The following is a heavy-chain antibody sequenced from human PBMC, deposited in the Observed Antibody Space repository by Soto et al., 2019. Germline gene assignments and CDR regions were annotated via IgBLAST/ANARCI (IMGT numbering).Heavy chain of an antibody. V-gene: IGHV3-23*01. D-gene: IGHD6-13*01. Sequence: EVQLLESGGGSVQPGGSLRLSCAASGFTFSRYGMSWVRQAPGKGLEWVSGISTSGDSTYYADSVKGRFTISRDNSKNTLFLQISSLRADDTAVYYCAKDLIGRTWGEQQSSQAFDIWGQGTMVTVSS. CDR3: AKDLIGRTWGEQQSSQAFDI. J-gene: IGHJ3*02. CDR1: GFTFSRYG. CDR2: ISTSGDST.